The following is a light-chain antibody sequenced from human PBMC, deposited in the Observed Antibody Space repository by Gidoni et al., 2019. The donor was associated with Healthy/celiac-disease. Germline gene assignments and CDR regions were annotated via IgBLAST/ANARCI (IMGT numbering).Light chain of an antibody. V-gene: IGLV2-14*03. CDR2: DVS. J-gene: IGLJ2*01. Sequence: GSPGQSITISCTGTSSDVGGYNYVSWYQQHPGKAPKLMIYDVSNRPSGVSNRFSGSKSGNTASLTISGLQAEDEADYYCSSYTSSFGVVFGGGTKLTVL. CDR1: SSDVGGYNY. CDR3: SSYTSSFGVV.